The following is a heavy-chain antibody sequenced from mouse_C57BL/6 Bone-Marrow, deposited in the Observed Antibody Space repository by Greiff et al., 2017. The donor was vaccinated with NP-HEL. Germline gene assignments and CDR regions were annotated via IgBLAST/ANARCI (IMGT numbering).Heavy chain of an antibody. D-gene: IGHD1-1*01. J-gene: IGHJ1*03. CDR1: GYTFTDYN. V-gene: IGHV1-18*01. Sequence: EVKLQQSGPELVKPGASVKIPCKASGYTFTDYNMDWVKQSHGKSLEWIGDINPNNGGTIYNQKFKGKATLTVDKSSSTAYMELRSLTSEDTAVYYCARPLLRYFDVWGTGTTVTVSS. CDR3: ARPLLRYFDV. CDR2: INPNNGGT.